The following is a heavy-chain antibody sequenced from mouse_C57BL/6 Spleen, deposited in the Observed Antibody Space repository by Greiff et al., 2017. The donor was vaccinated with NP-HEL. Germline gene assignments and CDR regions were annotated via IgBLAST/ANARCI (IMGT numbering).Heavy chain of an antibody. CDR1: GYAFSSYW. CDR2: IYPGDGDT. V-gene: IGHV1-80*01. J-gene: IGHJ1*03. Sequence: QVQLQQSGAELVKPGASVKISCKASGYAFSSYWMNWVKQRPGKGLEWIGQIYPGDGDTNYNGKFKGKATLTADKSSSTAYMQLSSLTSEDSAVYFCASATTTVVATRYFDVWGTGTTVTVSS. D-gene: IGHD1-1*01. CDR3: ASATTTVVATRYFDV.